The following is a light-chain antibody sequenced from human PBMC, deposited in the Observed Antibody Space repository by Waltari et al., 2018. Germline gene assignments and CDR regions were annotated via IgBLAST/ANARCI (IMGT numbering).Light chain of an antibody. CDR2: RAS. J-gene: IGKJ1*01. V-gene: IGKV1-5*01. CDR1: QRISTW. Sequence: DIQMTQSPSSLSASVGDTVTITCRASQRISTWLAWYQQKTGKAPTLLIYRASSLQSGVPSRFSGSGSGTDFTLTINSLQPDDFAIYYCLQYNSSPRTFGQGTKVEI. CDR3: LQYNSSPRT.